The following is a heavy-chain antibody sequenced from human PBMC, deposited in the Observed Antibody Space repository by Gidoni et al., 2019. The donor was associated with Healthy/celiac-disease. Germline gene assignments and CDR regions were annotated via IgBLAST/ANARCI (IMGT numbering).Heavy chain of an antibody. CDR2: IYHSGST. D-gene: IGHD6-6*01. V-gene: IGHV4-4*02. J-gene: IGHJ6*02. CDR3: ARDLRGASSSSEVHYEVDV. Sequence: QVQLQESGPGLVKPSGTLSLTCAVSGGSISSSNWWSWVRQPPGKGLEWIGEIYHSGSTNYNPSLKRRVTISVDKSKNQFSLKLSSVTAADTAVYYCARDLRGASSSSEVHYEVDVWGQGTTVTVSS. CDR1: GGSISSSNW.